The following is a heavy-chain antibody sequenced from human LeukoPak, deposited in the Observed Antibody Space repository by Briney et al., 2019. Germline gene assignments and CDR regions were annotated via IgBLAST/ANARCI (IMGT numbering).Heavy chain of an antibody. Sequence: GRSLRLSCAASGITFSSFGMHWVRQAPGKGLEWVAVISDDGRTQYYADSVKGRFTISRDNSKNTLYLQMNSLRAEDTAVYYCARGSGSYFYGMDVWGQGTTVTVSS. V-gene: IGHV3-30*03. CDR3: ARGSGSYFYGMDV. CDR2: ISDDGRTQ. CDR1: GITFSSFG. D-gene: IGHD3-10*01. J-gene: IGHJ6*02.